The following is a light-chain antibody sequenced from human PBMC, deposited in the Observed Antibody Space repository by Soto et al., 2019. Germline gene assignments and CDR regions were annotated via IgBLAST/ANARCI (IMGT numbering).Light chain of an antibody. CDR2: DAS. CDR1: QSLSNY. Sequence: EIVLTQSPATLSLSPGERATLSCRASQSLSNYLAWYQHKPGQAPRLLIYDASNRATGIPARFSGSGSGTDFTLTISRLEPEDFAVYYCQQRSNRTLTFGGGTKVELK. J-gene: IGKJ4*01. CDR3: QQRSNRTLT. V-gene: IGKV3-11*01.